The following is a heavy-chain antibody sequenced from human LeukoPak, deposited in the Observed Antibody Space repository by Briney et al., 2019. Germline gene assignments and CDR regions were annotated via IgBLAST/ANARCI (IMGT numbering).Heavy chain of an antibody. CDR3: ANVGTYVNWFDP. CDR2: ISGSGDNR. Sequence: GGSLRLSCAVSGFTFSIYAMSWVRQAPGKGLEWVSGISGSGDNRYYADSVRGRFTISRDNSKNTLYLQMNSLRAEDTALYYCANVGTYVNWFDPWGQGTLVTVSS. J-gene: IGHJ5*02. V-gene: IGHV3-23*01. CDR1: GFTFSIYA. D-gene: IGHD3-16*01.